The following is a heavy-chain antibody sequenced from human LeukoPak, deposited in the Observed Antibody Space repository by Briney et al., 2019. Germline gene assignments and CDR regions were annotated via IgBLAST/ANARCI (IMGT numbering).Heavy chain of an antibody. CDR1: GLTVSSNY. V-gene: IGHV3-53*01. CDR3: ARDSRGYSHGFDY. Sequence: GGSLRLSCAAYGLTVSSNYMSWVRQAQGKGLEWVSVIYSGGSTYHADSVKGRFTISRDSSKNTLYLQMNSLRAEDTAVYYCARDSRGYSHGFDYWGQGTLVTASS. D-gene: IGHD5-18*01. CDR2: IYSGGST. J-gene: IGHJ4*02.